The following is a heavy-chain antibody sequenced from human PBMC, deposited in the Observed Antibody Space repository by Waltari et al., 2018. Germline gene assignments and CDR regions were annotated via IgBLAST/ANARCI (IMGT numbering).Heavy chain of an antibody. CDR3: AKGDAVEVPWYFDL. J-gene: IGHJ2*01. V-gene: IGHV3-23*01. D-gene: IGHD2-15*01. CDR2: ISGSCCST. CDR1: GFTFSSYA. Sequence: EVQLLESGGGLVQPGGSLRLSCAASGFTFSSYAMSWVRQAPGKGLEWVSAISGSCCSTYYADSVKGRFTISRDNSKNTRYLQRNSLRAEDTAVYYCAKGDAVEVPWYFDLWGRGTLVTGSS.